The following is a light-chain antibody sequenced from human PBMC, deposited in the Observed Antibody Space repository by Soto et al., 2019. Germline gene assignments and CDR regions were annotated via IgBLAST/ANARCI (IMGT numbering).Light chain of an antibody. V-gene: IGLV2-23*02. Sequence: QSVLTQPVSVSGSPGQSITISCTGTSSDVGSCNCVSWYQQHPGKAPTLMIYEVNKRPSGVSNRFSGSKSGNTASLTISGLQAEDEADYYCCSSVGSPNWVFGGGTKLTVL. CDR1: SSDVGSCNC. CDR2: EVN. J-gene: IGLJ3*02. CDR3: CSSVGSPNWV.